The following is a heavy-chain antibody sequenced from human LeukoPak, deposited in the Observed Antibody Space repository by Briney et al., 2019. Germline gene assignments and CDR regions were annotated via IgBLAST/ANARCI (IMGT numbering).Heavy chain of an antibody. D-gene: IGHD3-22*01. CDR2: ISYDGSNK. Sequence: GGSLRLSCAASGFTLSSYGMHWVRQAPGKGLEWVAVISYDGSNKYYADSVKGRFTISRDNSKNTLYLQMNSLRAEDTAVYYCAKVPTYYYDSSGYSSHDAFDIWGQGTMVTVSS. J-gene: IGHJ3*02. CDR3: AKVPTYYYDSSGYSSHDAFDI. CDR1: GFTLSSYG. V-gene: IGHV3-30*18.